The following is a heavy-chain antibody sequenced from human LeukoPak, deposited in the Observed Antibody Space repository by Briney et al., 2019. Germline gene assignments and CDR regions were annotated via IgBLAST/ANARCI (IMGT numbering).Heavy chain of an antibody. V-gene: IGHV3-30*18. D-gene: IGHD3-10*01. CDR3: AKDWRLLWFGELPDY. Sequence: GGSLRLSCAASGFTFSSYGMHRVRQAPGKGLEGVAVISYDGSNKYYADSVKGRFTISRDNSKNTLYLQMNSLRAEDTAVYYCAKDWRLLWFGELPDYWGQGTLVTVSS. CDR2: ISYDGSNK. CDR1: GFTFSSYG. J-gene: IGHJ4*02.